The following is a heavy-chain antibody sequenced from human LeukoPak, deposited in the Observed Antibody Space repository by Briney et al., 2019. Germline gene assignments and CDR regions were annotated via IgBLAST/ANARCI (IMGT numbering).Heavy chain of an antibody. D-gene: IGHD3-10*01. Sequence: SETLSLTCTASGGSISTYYWAWIRQPPGKGLEWIGTISYTGSTSYNPSLKSRVTISADTSRNQFSLKLTSVTAADTAIFYCARHRDHYGSGYHFDFWGQGTLVTVSS. CDR3: ARHRDHYGSGYHFDF. V-gene: IGHV4-39*01. J-gene: IGHJ4*02. CDR2: ISYTGST. CDR1: GGSISTYY.